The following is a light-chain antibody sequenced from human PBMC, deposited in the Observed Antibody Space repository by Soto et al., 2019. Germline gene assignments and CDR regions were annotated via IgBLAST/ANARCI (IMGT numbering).Light chain of an antibody. V-gene: IGLV2-18*01. CDR2: EAS. CDR1: STDFVSYNR. CDR3: SLYTSENTYG. Sequence: QSALTQPPSVSGSPGQSVTISCTGTSTDFVSYNRVSWYQQPPGTAPKLIIYEASNRPSGVPDRFSGSKSGNTASLTISGLHSADEADYYCSLYTSENTYGVGTVTKV. J-gene: IGLJ1*01.